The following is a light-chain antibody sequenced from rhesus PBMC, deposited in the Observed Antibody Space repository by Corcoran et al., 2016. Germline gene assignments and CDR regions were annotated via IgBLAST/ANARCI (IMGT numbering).Light chain of an antibody. Sequence: DIQMTQSPSSLSASVGDRVTITCRASQGISNWLAWYQQKQGKAPKLLSYRASNLETGVPSRFSGSGSGQDFTLHISSLQPEDRATYYCLQHDNSPWTFGQGTNVDIK. V-gene: IGKV1-69*01. CDR3: LQHDNSPWT. CDR2: RAS. CDR1: QGISNW. J-gene: IGKJ1*01.